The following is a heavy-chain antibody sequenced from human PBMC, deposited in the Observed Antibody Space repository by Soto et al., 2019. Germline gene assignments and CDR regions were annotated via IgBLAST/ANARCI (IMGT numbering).Heavy chain of an antibody. D-gene: IGHD1-26*01. CDR2: ISGSGGST. V-gene: IGHV3-23*01. CDR3: ATEWAAEWEQPKDAFDI. Sequence: EVQLLESGGGLVQPGGSLRLSCAASGFTFSGYAMNWVRQAPGKGLEWVSSISGSGGSTYYADSVKGRFTISRDNSKNTLYLQMKRLRAEDTALYYCATEWAAEWEQPKDAFDIWGQGTMVTVSS. CDR1: GFTFSGYA. J-gene: IGHJ3*02.